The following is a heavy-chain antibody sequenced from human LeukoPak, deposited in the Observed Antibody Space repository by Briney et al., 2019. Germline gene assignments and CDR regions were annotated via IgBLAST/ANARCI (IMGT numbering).Heavy chain of an antibody. CDR1: GLTFGNYG. CDR2: NGGSGSTT. CDR3: AEVESSYCRI. J-gene: IGHJ4*02. D-gene: IGHD3-10*01. V-gene: IGHV3-23*01. Sequence: AAGSLRLSCVAYGLTFGNYGMNWVRQAPGMGREWVSSNGGSGSTTYYADSVRGRFTISRDNCKNSMYLQMSSLRAEDTAIYYCAEVESSYCRIWGQGTLVTAS.